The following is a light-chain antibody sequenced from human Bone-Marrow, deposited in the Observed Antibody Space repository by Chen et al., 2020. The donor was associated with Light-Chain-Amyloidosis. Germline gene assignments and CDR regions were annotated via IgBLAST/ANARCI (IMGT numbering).Light chain of an antibody. CDR1: QSVSSNY. Sequence: TVLTQSPGTLSLSPGERATLSCRASQSVSSNYLAWYQQTPGQAPRLLIYDASSRATGIPDRFSGSGSGTDFTLTISRLEPDDFAVYYCQQYASPPQTFGQGTKVEIK. CDR2: DAS. J-gene: IGKJ1*01. CDR3: QQYASPPQT. V-gene: IGKV3-20*01.